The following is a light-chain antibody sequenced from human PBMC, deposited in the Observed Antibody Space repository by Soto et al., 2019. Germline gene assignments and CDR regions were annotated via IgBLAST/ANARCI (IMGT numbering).Light chain of an antibody. J-gene: IGKJ2*01. CDR2: KAS. V-gene: IGKV1-5*03. CDR3: QQYNSYPYT. Sequence: DIQMTQSPSTLSASVGDRVTITCRASQSISGWLAWYQRKPGRAPNLLIYKASTLQSAVPSRFSGSGSGTEFILTISTLQPVDFATYYCQQYNSYPYTVGQGTKVDIK. CDR1: QSISGW.